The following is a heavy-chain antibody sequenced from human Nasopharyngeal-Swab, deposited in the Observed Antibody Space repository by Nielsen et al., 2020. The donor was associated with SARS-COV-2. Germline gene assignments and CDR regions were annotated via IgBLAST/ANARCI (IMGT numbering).Heavy chain of an antibody. J-gene: IGHJ4*02. D-gene: IGHD2-15*01. CDR3: ARAGPPYCSGGSCYYFDY. V-gene: IGHV4-4*02. CDR1: GGSISSSNW. Sequence: SETLSLTCALSGGSISSSNWWSWVRQPPGKGLEWIGEIYHSGSTNYNPSLKSRVTISVDKSKNQFSLKLSSVTAADTAVYYCARAGPPYCSGGSCYYFDYWGQGTLVTVSS. CDR2: IYHSGST.